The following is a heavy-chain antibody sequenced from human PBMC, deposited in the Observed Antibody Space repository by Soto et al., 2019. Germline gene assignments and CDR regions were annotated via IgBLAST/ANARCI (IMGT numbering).Heavy chain of an antibody. CDR1: GFTFSTYW. J-gene: IGHJ4*02. V-gene: IGHV3-74*03. Sequence: EVQLVESGGGLVQPGGSLRLSCAASGFTFSTYWMHWVRQAPGKGLVWVSRINNVRSRATYADFVKGRFTMSRDNAKNTLYLQMNSLTAEDTALYFCAREQYDSSGFEDYWGQGVLVTVSS. CDR2: INNVRSRA. CDR3: AREQYDSSGFEDY. D-gene: IGHD3-22*01.